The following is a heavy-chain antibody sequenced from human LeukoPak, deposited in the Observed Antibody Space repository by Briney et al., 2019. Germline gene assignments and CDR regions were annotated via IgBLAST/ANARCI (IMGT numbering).Heavy chain of an antibody. CDR1: GGTFSSYA. J-gene: IGHJ5*02. CDR3: ARALGSSWYVTWFDP. Sequence: WASVKVSCKASGGTFSSYAISWVRQAPGQGLERMGRIIPIFGTANYAQKFQGRVTITTDESTSTAYMELSSLRSEDTAVYYCARALGSSWYVTWFDPWGQGTLVTVSS. V-gene: IGHV1-69*05. CDR2: IIPIFGTA. D-gene: IGHD6-13*01.